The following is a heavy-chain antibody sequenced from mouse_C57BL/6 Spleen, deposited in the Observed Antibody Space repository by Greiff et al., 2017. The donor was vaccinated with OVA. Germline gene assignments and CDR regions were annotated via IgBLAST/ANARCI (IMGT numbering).Heavy chain of an antibody. CDR2: IDPSDSST. D-gene: IGHD3-2*02. CDR3: ARGGTAQGY. CDR1: GYTFTSYW. Sequence: VQLQQPGAELVMPGASVKLSCKASGYTFTSYWMHWVKQRPGQGLEWIGEIDPSDSSTNYNQKFKGKSTLTVDKSSSTAYMQLSSLTSEDSAVYYCARGGTAQGYWGKGTTLTVA. V-gene: IGHV1-69*01. J-gene: IGHJ2*01.